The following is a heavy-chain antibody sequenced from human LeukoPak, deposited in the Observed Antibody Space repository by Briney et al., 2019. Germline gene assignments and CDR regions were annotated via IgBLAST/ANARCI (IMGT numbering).Heavy chain of an antibody. J-gene: IGHJ4*02. CDR1: GFTFSSHA. Sequence: GGSLRLSCAASGFTFSSHAMSWVRQAPGKGLEWVSAISGSGGSTYYADSVKGRFTISRDNSKNTLFLQMHSLRSEDSAVYYCARHIFVYSSPPGDWGQGTLVTVSS. CDR2: ISGSGGST. CDR3: ARHIFVYSSPPGD. D-gene: IGHD6-13*01. V-gene: IGHV3-23*01.